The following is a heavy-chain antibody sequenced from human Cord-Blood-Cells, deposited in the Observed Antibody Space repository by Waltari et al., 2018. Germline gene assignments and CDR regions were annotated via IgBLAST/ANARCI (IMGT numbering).Heavy chain of an antibody. D-gene: IGHD3-22*01. Sequence: QLQLQESGPGLVKPSETLSLTCTVSGGSISSSSSYWGWIRQPPGKGLEWIGSIYYSGSTYYNPSLKSRVTISVDTSKNQFSLKLSSVTAADTAVYYCARRGQYYYDSSGYYYYFDYWGQGTLVTVSS. CDR2: IYYSGST. J-gene: IGHJ4*02. CDR3: ARRGQYYYDSSGYYYYFDY. CDR1: GGSISSSSSY. V-gene: IGHV4-39*01.